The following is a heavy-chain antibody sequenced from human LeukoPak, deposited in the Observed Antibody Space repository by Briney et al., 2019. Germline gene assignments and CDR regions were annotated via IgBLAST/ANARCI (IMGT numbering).Heavy chain of an antibody. Sequence: ASVKVSCKASGYTFTSYAMHWVRQAPGQRLEWMGWINAGNGNTKYSQKFQGRVTMTRDTSISTAYMELSRLRSDDTAVYYCAREVPYSSSEYDAFDIWGQGTMVTVSS. CDR2: INAGNGNT. CDR1: GYTFTSYA. V-gene: IGHV1-3*01. J-gene: IGHJ3*02. D-gene: IGHD6-6*01. CDR3: AREVPYSSSEYDAFDI.